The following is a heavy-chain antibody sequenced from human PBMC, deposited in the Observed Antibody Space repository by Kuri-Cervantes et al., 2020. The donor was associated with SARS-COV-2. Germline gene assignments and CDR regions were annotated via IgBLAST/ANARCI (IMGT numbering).Heavy chain of an antibody. CDR2: INNDGYYT. V-gene: IGHV3-64D*08. CDR3: VKSLRFLEWLPLDY. CDR1: GFTDSSKC. D-gene: IGHD3-3*01. Sequence: ETLSLTCAASGFTDSSKCMNWVRQAPGKGLECVSAINNDGYYTYYTDSVKGRFIISRDNSKNTLYLQMSSLRAEDTAVYYCVKSLRFLEWLPLDYWGQGTLVTVSS. J-gene: IGHJ4*02.